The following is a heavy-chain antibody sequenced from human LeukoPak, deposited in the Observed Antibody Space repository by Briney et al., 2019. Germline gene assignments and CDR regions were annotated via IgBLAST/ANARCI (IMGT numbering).Heavy chain of an antibody. J-gene: IGHJ4*02. D-gene: IGHD4-17*01. Sequence: GGSLRLSCAASGFTFSSYWMSWVREAPGKGLEWVANIKQDGSEKYYVDSVKGRFTISRDNAKNSLYPQMNSLRAEDTAVYYCAREGYGDYADYWGQGTLVTVSS. CDR2: IKQDGSEK. CDR3: AREGYGDYADY. V-gene: IGHV3-7*03. CDR1: GFTFSSYW.